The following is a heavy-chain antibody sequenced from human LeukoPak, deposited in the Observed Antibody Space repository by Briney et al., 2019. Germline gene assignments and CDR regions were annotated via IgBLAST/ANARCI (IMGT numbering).Heavy chain of an antibody. CDR1: GFTFSTHG. V-gene: IGHV3-30*18. D-gene: IGHD6-19*01. CDR3: AKDDGAVTDY. Sequence: PGGSLRLSCAASGFTFSTHGMHWVRQAPGQGLDWVAVISYDGSKKFYADSVKGRFTISRDNSKNTAYLQMNILRLEDTAVYYCAKDDGAVTDYWGQGALVTVSS. J-gene: IGHJ4*02. CDR2: ISYDGSKK.